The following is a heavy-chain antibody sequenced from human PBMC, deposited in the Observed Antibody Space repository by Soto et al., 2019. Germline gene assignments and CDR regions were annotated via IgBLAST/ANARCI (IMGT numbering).Heavy chain of an antibody. V-gene: IGHV4-31*03. CDR3: ALRLGDPGRLYFDY. D-gene: IGHD3-16*01. CDR2: IYYSGST. CDR1: GGSISSGGYY. Sequence: SETRSLTCTVSGGSISSGGYYWSWIRQHPGKGLEWIGYIYYSGSTYYNPSLKSRVTISVDTSKNQFSLKLSSVTAADTAVYYCALRLGDPGRLYFDYWGQGTLVTVS. J-gene: IGHJ4*02.